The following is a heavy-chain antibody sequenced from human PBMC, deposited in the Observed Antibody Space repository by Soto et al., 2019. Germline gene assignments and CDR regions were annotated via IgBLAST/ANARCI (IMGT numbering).Heavy chain of an antibody. CDR2: IYYSGRT. CDR1: GGSISSYY. J-gene: IGHJ4*02. V-gene: IGHV4-59*01. D-gene: IGHD6-19*01. CDR3: ARTKTIAVAGTFSFDY. Sequence: PSETLSLPCTVSGGSISSYYWSWIRQPPGKGLEWIGYIYYSGRTNYNPSLKSRVTISVDTSKNQFSLKLISVTAADTAVYYCARTKTIAVAGTFSFDYWGQGTLVTVSS.